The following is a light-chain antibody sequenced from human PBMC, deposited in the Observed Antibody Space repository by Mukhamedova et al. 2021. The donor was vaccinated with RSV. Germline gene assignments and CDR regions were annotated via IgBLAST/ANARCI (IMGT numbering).Light chain of an antibody. Sequence: ITCGGNNIGSKNVHWYQQKPGQAPVLVIYRDSNRSSGIPERFSGSNSGNTATLTISRAQAGDEADYYCQVWDSSTAVFGGGTKL. CDR2: RDS. CDR3: QVWDSSTAV. CDR1: NIGSKN. V-gene: IGLV3-9*01. J-gene: IGLJ3*02.